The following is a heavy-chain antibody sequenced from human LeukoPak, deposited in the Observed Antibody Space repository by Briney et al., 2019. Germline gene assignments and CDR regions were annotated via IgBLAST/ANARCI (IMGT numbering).Heavy chain of an antibody. J-gene: IGHJ1*01. V-gene: IGHV3-48*04. CDR3: TSWGDTTAEYFQR. CDR1: GFSFSRFG. CDR2: ISSTSGAV. Sequence: GGSLRLSCAASGFSFSRFGMNWVRQAPGKGLEWISHISSTSGAVYYADSVKGRFTISRDNAQNSMYLQMNSLRVEDTAVYYCTSWGDTTAEYFQRWGQGTLVTVSS. D-gene: IGHD2-21*02.